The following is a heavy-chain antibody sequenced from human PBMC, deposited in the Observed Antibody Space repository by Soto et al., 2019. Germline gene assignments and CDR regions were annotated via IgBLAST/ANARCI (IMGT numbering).Heavy chain of an antibody. Sequence: SETLSLTCTVSGDSVRNQYGSWIRRPPGGGLEWIGYIYRSGSTKYNPSLKSRLTISVDTSKNQFSLKLSSVTAADTAVYYCARTLDYGHMDVWGKGTTVTVSS. D-gene: IGHD3-16*01. CDR3: ARTLDYGHMDV. J-gene: IGHJ6*03. CDR1: GDSVRNQY. CDR2: IYRSGST. V-gene: IGHV4-4*09.